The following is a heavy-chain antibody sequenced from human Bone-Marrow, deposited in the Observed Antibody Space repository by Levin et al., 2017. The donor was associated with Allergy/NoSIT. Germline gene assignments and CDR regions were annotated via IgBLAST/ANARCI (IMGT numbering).Heavy chain of an antibody. V-gene: IGHV3-7*04. Sequence: GESLKISCAASGFTFSSYWMSWVRQAPGKGLEWVANIKQDGSEKYYVDSVKGRFTISRDNAKNSLYLQMNSLRAEDTAVYYCARGSDVDYVWGSYRSFDYWGQGTLVTVSS. CDR2: IKQDGSEK. CDR1: GFTFSSYW. D-gene: IGHD3-16*02. J-gene: IGHJ4*02. CDR3: ARGSDVDYVWGSYRSFDY.